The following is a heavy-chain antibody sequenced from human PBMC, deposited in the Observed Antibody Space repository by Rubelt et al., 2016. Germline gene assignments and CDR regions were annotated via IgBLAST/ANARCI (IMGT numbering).Heavy chain of an antibody. J-gene: IGHJ6*02. CDR2: ISAYNGNT. D-gene: IGHD3-3*01. CDR1: TFTSYG. V-gene: IGHV1-18*01. CDR3: ARGGVTIFGVADYYYYGMEV. Sequence: TFTSYGISWVRQAPGQGLEWMGWISAYNGNTNYAQKLQGRVTMTTDTSTSTAYMELRSLRSDDTAVYYCARGGVTIFGVADYYYYGMEVWGQGPTVNVSS.